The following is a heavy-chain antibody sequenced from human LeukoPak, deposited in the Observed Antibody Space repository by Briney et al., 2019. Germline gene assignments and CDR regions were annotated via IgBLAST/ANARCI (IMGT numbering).Heavy chain of an antibody. D-gene: IGHD1-26*01. CDR3: ARDREGATNLYYFDY. CDR2: ISSNGGST. V-gene: IGHV3-64*01. CDR1: GFTFSSYA. J-gene: IGHJ4*02. Sequence: GGSLRLSCAASGFTFSSYAMHWVRQPPGKGLEYVSAISSNGGSTYYANSVKGRFTISRDNSKNTLYLQMGSLRAEDMAVYYCARDREGATNLYYFDYWGQGTLVTVSS.